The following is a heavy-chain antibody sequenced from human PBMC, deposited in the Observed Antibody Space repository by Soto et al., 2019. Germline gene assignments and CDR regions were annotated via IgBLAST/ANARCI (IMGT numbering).Heavy chain of an antibody. V-gene: IGHV3-23*01. D-gene: IGHD6-19*01. J-gene: IGHJ4*02. Sequence: EVQLLESGGDLAQPGGSLRLSCAASGFTFSNYAMSWVRQAPGKGLEWVSGISASGRDTYYADSVKDRFTISRDSSKNTLYLQMNSLRAEDTAIYYCAKGKTSGWVYCDFWGQGTLVTVSS. CDR1: GFTFSNYA. CDR2: ISASGRDT. CDR3: AKGKTSGWVYCDF.